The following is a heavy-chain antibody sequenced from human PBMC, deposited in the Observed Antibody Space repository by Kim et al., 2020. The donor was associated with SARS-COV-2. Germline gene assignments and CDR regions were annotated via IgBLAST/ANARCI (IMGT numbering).Heavy chain of an antibody. Sequence: SVKVSCKASGGTFSSYAISWVRQAPGQGLEWMGGIIPIFGTANYAQKFQGRVTITADESTSTAYMELSSLRSEDTAVYYCARAPLGNGWFDPWGQGTLVTVSS. J-gene: IGHJ5*02. CDR1: GGTFSSYA. D-gene: IGHD7-27*01. CDR3: ARAPLGNGWFDP. CDR2: IIPIFGTA. V-gene: IGHV1-69*13.